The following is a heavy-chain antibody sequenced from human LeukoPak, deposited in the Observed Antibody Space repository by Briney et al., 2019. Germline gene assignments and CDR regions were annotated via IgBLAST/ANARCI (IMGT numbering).Heavy chain of an antibody. CDR1: GFTFSSYA. J-gene: IGHJ4*02. CDR2: ISGSGGST. D-gene: IGHD5-18*01. Sequence: PGGSLRLSCAASGFTFSSYAMSWVRQAPGKGLEWVSAISGSGGSTYYADSVKGRFTISRDNSKNTLYLQMNSLRAEDTAVYYCAKDRDPYSYGPNFDYWGQGTLVTVSS. CDR3: AKDRDPYSYGPNFDY. V-gene: IGHV3-23*01.